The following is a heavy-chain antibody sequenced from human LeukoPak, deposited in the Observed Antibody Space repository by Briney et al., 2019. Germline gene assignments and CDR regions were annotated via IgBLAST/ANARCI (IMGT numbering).Heavy chain of an antibody. CDR2: ISAYNGNT. D-gene: IGHD3-3*01. J-gene: IGHJ5*02. V-gene: IGHV1-18*01. Sequence: ASVKVSCKGSGYTFISYGISWVRQAPGQGLEWMGWISAYNGNTNYAQNLQGRVTMTTDTSTRIAYMELRSLGSDDTAIYYCARFSIPANWFDPCGQGTLVIVSS. CDR1: GYTFISYG. CDR3: ARFSIPANWFDP.